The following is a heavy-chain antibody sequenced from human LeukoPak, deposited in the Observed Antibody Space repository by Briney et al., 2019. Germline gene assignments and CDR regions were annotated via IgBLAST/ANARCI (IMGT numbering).Heavy chain of an antibody. CDR1: GYTFTGYY. CDR3: ARTFMSSGWKNYFDY. CDR2: INPNSGGT. V-gene: IGHV1-2*04. J-gene: IGHJ4*02. D-gene: IGHD6-19*01. Sequence: ASVKVSCKASGYTFTGYYMHWVRQAPGQGLEWMGWINPNSGGTNYAQKFQGWVTMTRDTSISTAYMELSRLRSDDTAVYYCARTFMSSGWKNYFDYWGQGTLVTVSS.